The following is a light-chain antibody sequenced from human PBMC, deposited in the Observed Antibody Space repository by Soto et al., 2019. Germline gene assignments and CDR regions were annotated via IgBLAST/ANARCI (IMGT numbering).Light chain of an antibody. CDR2: EVT. CDR3: SSHAGSSAFYV. J-gene: IGLJ1*01. V-gene: IGLV2-14*01. Sequence: QSALTQPASVSGSPGQSITISCTGTSSDIGAYDYVSWYQQYPGRVPKLIIHEVTNRPSGVSDRFSGSKSGNTASLTISGLQTEDEADYYCSSHAGSSAFYVFGTGTNSPS. CDR1: SSDIGAYDY.